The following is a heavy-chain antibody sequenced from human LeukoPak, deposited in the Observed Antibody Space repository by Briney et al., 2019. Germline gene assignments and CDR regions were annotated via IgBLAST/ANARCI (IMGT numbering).Heavy chain of an antibody. D-gene: IGHD4-17*01. J-gene: IGHJ3*01. CDR2: ISSSGSTI. CDR1: GFTFSSYA. CDR3: ASWTTSEAFDV. Sequence: GGSLRLSCAASGFTFSSYAMNWVRQAPGKGLEWVSYISSSGSTIYYADSVKGRFTISRDNAKNSLYLQMNSLRAEDTAVYYCASWTTSEAFDVWGQGTMVTVSS. V-gene: IGHV3-48*03.